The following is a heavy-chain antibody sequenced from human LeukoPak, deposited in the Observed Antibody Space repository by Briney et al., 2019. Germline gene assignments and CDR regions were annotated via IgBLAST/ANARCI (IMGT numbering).Heavy chain of an antibody. J-gene: IGHJ4*02. V-gene: IGHV1-46*01. Sequence: GASVKVSCKASGYTFTSYYMHWVRQAPGQGLEWMGIINPSGGSTSYAQKFQGRVTMTRDTSTSTVYMELSSLRSEDTAVYYCAKYEERLYDFWSGPFDYWGQGTLVTVSS. D-gene: IGHD3-3*01. CDR3: AKYEERLYDFWSGPFDY. CDR1: GYTFTSYY. CDR2: INPSGGST.